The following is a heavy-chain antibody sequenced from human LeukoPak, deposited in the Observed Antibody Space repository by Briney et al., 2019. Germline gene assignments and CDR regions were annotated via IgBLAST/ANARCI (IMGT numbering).Heavy chain of an antibody. CDR3: ARVQRGYSYNPLGYYYYYMDV. Sequence: PGGSLRLSCAASGFTFSSYWMHWVRQAPGKGLVWVANIKQDGSEKYYVGSVKGRFTISRDNAKNSLYLQMNSLRAEDTAVYYCARVQRGYSYNPLGYYYYYMDVWGKGTTVTVSS. V-gene: IGHV3-7*01. D-gene: IGHD5-18*01. J-gene: IGHJ6*03. CDR2: IKQDGSEK. CDR1: GFTFSSYW.